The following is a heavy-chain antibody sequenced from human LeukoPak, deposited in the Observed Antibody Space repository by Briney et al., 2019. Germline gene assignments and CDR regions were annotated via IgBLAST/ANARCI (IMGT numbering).Heavy chain of an antibody. Sequence: PSETLSLTCTVSGGSISGYYWSWIRQPPGKGLEWIGYIYYSGSTDYNPSLKSRVTISVDTSKNQFSLKLSSVTAADTAVYYCARADSSGWMIDYWGQGTLVTVSS. D-gene: IGHD6-19*01. J-gene: IGHJ4*02. V-gene: IGHV4-59*01. CDR1: GGSISGYY. CDR3: ARADSSGWMIDY. CDR2: IYYSGST.